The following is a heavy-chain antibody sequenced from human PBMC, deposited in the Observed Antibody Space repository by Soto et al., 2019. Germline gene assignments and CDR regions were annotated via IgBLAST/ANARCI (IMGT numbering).Heavy chain of an antibody. J-gene: IGHJ3*02. V-gene: IGHV3-53*01. D-gene: IGHD3-16*01. CDR1: GVTVNTNY. CDR3: ASTTVWKNAFEI. Sequence: EVQLVESGGGLIQPGGSLRLSCAASGVTVNTNYMSWVRQSPGKGLEWVSLIESGGSIYYADSVKGRFTISRDIFKNTLSLKMNSLRVEDTAVYYCASTTVWKNAFEIWGQGTLVTVSS. CDR2: IESGGSI.